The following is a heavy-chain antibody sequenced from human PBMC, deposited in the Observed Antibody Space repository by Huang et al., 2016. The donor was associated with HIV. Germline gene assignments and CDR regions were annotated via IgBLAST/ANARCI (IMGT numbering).Heavy chain of an antibody. V-gene: IGHV4-34*02. D-gene: IGHD3-22*01. CDR1: GGSFSGYY. CDR3: ARRYNSRRDY. CDR2: INHSGNT. J-gene: IGHJ4*02. Sequence: QVQLEQWGAGLLKASENLSLTCAVYGGSFSGYYGNWLRQAPGKGLEWVGEINHSGNTNYNPSLKRRVNVSVDTSKSQFSLYLTSLSAADTGTYFCARRYNSRRDYWGRGTLVTVHS.